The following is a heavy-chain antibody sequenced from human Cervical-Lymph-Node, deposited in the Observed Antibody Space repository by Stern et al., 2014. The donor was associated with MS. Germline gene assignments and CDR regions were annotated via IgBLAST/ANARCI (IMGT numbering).Heavy chain of an antibody. CDR1: GFTFSSYA. Sequence: VQLVQSGGGVVQPGRSLRLSCAASGFTFSSYAMHWARQAPGKGLEWGALILNDGSSEYYADSVKGRFTISRDNSKNTLYLQMNSLRVEDTSLYHCASARDYSSSSAFDYWGQGTLVTVSS. CDR2: ILNDGSSE. D-gene: IGHD6-6*01. CDR3: ASARDYSSSSAFDY. V-gene: IGHV3-30-3*01. J-gene: IGHJ4*02.